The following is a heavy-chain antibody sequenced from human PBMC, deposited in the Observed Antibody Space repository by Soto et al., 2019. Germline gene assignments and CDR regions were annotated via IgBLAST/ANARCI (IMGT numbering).Heavy chain of an antibody. D-gene: IGHD3-22*01. V-gene: IGHV1-2*02. CDR3: ARVRTYYDSSGSLVF. Sequence: ASVKVSCKASGYTFTGYFMHWVRQAPGQGLEWMGWINPNSGDTKYAQKFQGRVTMTRGMSISTAYMELRRLTSDDTAVYYCARVRTYYDSSGSLVFWGQGTLVTVSS. CDR1: GYTFTGYF. J-gene: IGHJ4*02. CDR2: INPNSGDT.